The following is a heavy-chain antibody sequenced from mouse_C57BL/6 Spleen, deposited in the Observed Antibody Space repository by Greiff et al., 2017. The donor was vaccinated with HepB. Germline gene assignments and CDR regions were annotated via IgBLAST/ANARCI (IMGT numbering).Heavy chain of an antibody. J-gene: IGHJ4*01. CDR3: ARWGYGSSSYYYAMDY. V-gene: IGHV1-72*01. Sequence: QVQLKQPGAELVKPGASVKLSCKASGYTFTSYWMHWVKQRPGRGLEWIGRIDPNSGGTKYNEKFKSKATLTVDKPSSTAYMQLSSLTSEDSAVYYCARWGYGSSSYYYAMDYWGQGTSVTVSS. CDR2: IDPNSGGT. CDR1: GYTFTSYW. D-gene: IGHD1-1*01.